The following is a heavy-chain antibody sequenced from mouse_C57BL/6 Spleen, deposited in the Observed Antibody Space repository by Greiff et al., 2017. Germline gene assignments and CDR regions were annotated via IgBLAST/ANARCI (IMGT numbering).Heavy chain of an antibody. J-gene: IGHJ3*01. CDR1: GFSLTSYG. CDR3: ATYGSSYPFAY. CDR2: IWGVGST. V-gene: IGHV2-6*01. D-gene: IGHD1-1*01. Sequence: VQVVESGPGLVAPSQSLSITCTVSGFSLTSYGVDWVRQSPGKGLEWLGVIWGVGSTNYNSALKSRLSISKDNSKSQVFLKMNSLQTDDTAMYYCATYGSSYPFAYWGQGTLVTVSA.